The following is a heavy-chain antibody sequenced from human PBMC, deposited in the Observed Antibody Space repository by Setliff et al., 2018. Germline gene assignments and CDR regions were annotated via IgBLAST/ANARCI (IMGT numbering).Heavy chain of an antibody. CDR2: IFPTAGA. CDR3: ARLALTGYDTSGYYYALDYYYYMDV. V-gene: IGHV4-4*08. D-gene: IGHD3-22*01. Sequence: SETLSLTCTVSGGSISTYYWSWVRQPPGNGLEWIAYIFPTAGAIYNPSLKSRVTVSMDTSKNQYSLKMTSMTAADTAVYFCARLALTGYDTSGYYYALDYYYYMDVWGKGTTVTVSS. J-gene: IGHJ6*03. CDR1: GGSISTYY.